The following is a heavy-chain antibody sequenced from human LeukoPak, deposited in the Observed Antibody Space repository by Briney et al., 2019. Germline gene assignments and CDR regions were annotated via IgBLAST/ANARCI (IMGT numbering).Heavy chain of an antibody. J-gene: IGHJ6*03. V-gene: IGHV4-59*01. Sequence: SETLSLTCSVSGTSFSTNYWSWIRQPPGRGLEWIGYVFDSGSTNYNPSLKSRVTISVDTSTKQFSLRLSSVTAADTAVYYCARLYQQSKWKYYYYYMDVWGKGTAVTVSS. CDR2: VFDSGST. D-gene: IGHD1-1*01. CDR3: ARLYQQSKWKYYYYYMDV. CDR1: GTSFSTNY.